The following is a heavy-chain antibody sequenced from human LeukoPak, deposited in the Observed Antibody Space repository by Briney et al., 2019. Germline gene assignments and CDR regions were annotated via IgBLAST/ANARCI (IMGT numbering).Heavy chain of an antibody. CDR1: GFTSSSFC. J-gene: IGHJ4*02. CDR3: ARSETGELVVY. D-gene: IGHD1-26*01. Sequence: PGGSLRLSSAAAGFTSSSFCMTWVRPALGEGLGWVANIRQDGGEKYYVDSVKGRFTISRENAKNSLYLQMNSLRAEDTAVYYCARSETGELVVYWGQGTLVTVSS. CDR2: IRQDGGEK. V-gene: IGHV3-7*04.